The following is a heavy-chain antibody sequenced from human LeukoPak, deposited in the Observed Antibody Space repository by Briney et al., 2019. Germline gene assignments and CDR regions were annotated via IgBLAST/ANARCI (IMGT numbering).Heavy chain of an antibody. J-gene: IGHJ4*02. Sequence: GGSLRLSCAASGFTFSSYAMSWVRQAPGKGLEWVSAISGSGGSTYYADSVKGRFTISRDNSKNTLYLQMNSPRAEDTAVYYCAKIKDIVVVPAPYDYWGQGTLVTVSS. CDR3: AKIKDIVVVPAPYDY. D-gene: IGHD2-2*01. CDR1: GFTFSSYA. V-gene: IGHV3-23*01. CDR2: ISGSGGST.